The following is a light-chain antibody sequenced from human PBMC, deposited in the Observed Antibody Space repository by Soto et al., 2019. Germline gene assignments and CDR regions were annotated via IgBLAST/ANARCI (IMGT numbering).Light chain of an antibody. V-gene: IGKV3-20*01. CDR1: QSVTSNY. CDR3: QHSVTPLTS. Sequence: EIGLTQSAGTVSLSQGERATLSCGASQSVTSNYLAWYQQKPGQAPSLLIFGASIRATGIPDRFIGSGSGTDFTLTISSLQPEDVALYYCQHSVTPLTSFGQGTKVDI. CDR2: GAS. J-gene: IGKJ1*01.